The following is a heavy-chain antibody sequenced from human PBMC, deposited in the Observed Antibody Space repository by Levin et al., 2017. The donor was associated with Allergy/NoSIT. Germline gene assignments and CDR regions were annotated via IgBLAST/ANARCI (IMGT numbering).Heavy chain of an antibody. CDR1: GFTFSTYS. D-gene: IGHD2-2*02. V-gene: IGHV3-21*01. CDR2: IISSSTYI. J-gene: IGHJ6*02. CDR3: ARDRYTTKLNYGLDV. Sequence: GGSLRLSCAASGFTFSTYSMNWVRQAPGKGLEWVSSIISSSTYIKYADSVKGRFTISRDNAKNSLYLQMNSLRAEDTAVYYCARDRYTTKLNYGLDVWGQGTTVTVSS.